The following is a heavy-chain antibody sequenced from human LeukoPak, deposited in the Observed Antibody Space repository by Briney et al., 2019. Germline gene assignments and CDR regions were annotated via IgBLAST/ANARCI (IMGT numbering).Heavy chain of an antibody. Sequence: GGSLRLSCAASRFTPNNYAMSWVRQAPGMGLEWLSYVSGSGGATYYAASLKGRFTLSRDNSKNTVYLQMGSLRAEDTAVYYCAKNRGGAYKYYMDVWGNGTTVTVSS. J-gene: IGHJ6*03. CDR3: AKNRGGAYKYYMDV. V-gene: IGHV3-23*01. CDR2: VSGSGGAT. CDR1: RFTPNNYA. D-gene: IGHD1-26*01.